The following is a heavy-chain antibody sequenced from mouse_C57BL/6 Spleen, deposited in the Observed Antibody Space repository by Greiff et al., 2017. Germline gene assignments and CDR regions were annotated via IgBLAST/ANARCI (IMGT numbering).Heavy chain of an antibody. V-gene: IGHV1-69*01. Sequence: VQLQQPGAELVMPGASVKLSCKASGYTFTSYWMHWVKQRPGQGLEWIGEIDPSDSYTNYNQKFKGKSTLTVDKSSSTAHMQLSSLTSEDSAVYYCALTGAYWGQGTLVTVSA. CDR3: ALTGAY. CDR2: IDPSDSYT. D-gene: IGHD4-1*01. CDR1: GYTFTSYW. J-gene: IGHJ3*01.